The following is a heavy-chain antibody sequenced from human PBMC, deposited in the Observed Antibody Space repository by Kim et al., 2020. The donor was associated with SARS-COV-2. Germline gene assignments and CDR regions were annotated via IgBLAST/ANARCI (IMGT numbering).Heavy chain of an antibody. Sequence: SETLSLTCAVYGGSFSGYYWSWIRQPPGKGLEWIGEINHSGSTNYNPSLKSRVTISVDTSKNQFSLKLSSVTAADTAVYYCARRPGYCSSTSCYPPRHAFDIWGQGTMVTDSS. J-gene: IGHJ3*02. D-gene: IGHD2-2*01. CDR1: GGSFSGYY. V-gene: IGHV4-34*01. CDR3: ARRPGYCSSTSCYPPRHAFDI. CDR2: INHSGST.